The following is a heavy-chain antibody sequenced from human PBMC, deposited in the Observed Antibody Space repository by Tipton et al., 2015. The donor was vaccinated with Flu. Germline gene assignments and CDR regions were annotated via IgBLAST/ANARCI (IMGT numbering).Heavy chain of an antibody. CDR2: VSGSGDNT. CDR3: APTPGAVADNPGYYYGMEV. CDR1: GDSIGSDYY. J-gene: IGHJ6*02. D-gene: IGHD6-19*01. V-gene: IGHV3-23*01. Sequence: LSLTCSVSGDSIGSDYYWAWIRQPPGKGLEWVSVVSGSGDNTDYADSVRGRFTISRDNSKDTVYLQMNRLRVDDTAVYFCAPTPGAVADNPGYYYGMEVRGQGTTVTVSS.